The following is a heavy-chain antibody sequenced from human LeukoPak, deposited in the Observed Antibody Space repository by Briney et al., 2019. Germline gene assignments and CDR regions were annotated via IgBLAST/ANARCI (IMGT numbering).Heavy chain of an antibody. Sequence: GGCLRLSCAASGFTFSNYDISWVRQAPGKGMEWHSTISGSGGSTYYADSVKGRFTISRDNSKNTVYLQMKSLRVEATAVYYCAKGLSAASDYYFDYWGQGALVTVSS. CDR1: GFTFSNYD. CDR3: AKGLSAASDYYFDY. J-gene: IGHJ4*02. CDR2: ISGSGGST. D-gene: IGHD2-21*01. V-gene: IGHV3-23*01.